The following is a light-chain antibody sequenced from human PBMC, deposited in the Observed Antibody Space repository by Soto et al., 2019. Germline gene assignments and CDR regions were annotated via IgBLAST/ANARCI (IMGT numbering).Light chain of an antibody. J-gene: IGLJ1*01. CDR1: TGAVTNGHY. Sequence: QAVVTQEPSLTVSPGGPDTLTCGSSTGAVTNGHYPYWFQQKPGQAPRALIYDTTNRHSWTPARFSGSLLGGKAALTLSGAQPEDEAEYYCLLSYNGPYVFGTGTKVTVL. V-gene: IGLV7-46*01. CDR2: DTT. CDR3: LLSYNGPYV.